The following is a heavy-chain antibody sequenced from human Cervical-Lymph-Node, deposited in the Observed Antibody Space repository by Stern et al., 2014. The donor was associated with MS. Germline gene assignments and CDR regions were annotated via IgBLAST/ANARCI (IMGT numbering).Heavy chain of an antibody. J-gene: IGHJ4*02. V-gene: IGHV7-4-1*02. D-gene: IGHD4-23*01. CDR2: DNTNTGSP. CDR1: GYTLTQFA. CDR3: ARDPHDYGDKFDY. Sequence: VQLVESGSELKKPGASVKVSCKASGYTLTQFALNWVRHAPGQGLQWMGWDNTNTGSPWYAQAFTGRFVFSLDTSVSTAYLQISSLKAEDTAGYYCARDPHDYGDKFDYWGQGTLVTVSS.